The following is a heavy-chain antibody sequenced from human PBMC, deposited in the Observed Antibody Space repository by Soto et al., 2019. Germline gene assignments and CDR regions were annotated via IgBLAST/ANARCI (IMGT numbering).Heavy chain of an antibody. CDR1: GFTFSSYA. CDR3: AMHSYGWGPRLPFDY. J-gene: IGHJ4*02. Sequence: SLRLSCAASGFTFSSYAMSWVRQAPGKGLEWVSAISGSGGSTYYADSVKGRFTISRDNSKNTLYLQMNSLRAEDTAVYYCAMHSYGWGPRLPFDYWGQGTLVTVSS. CDR2: ISGSGGST. V-gene: IGHV3-23*01. D-gene: IGHD5-18*01.